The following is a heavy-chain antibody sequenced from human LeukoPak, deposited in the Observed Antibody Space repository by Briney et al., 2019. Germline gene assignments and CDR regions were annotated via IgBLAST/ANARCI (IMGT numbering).Heavy chain of an antibody. CDR2: IYYTGTT. V-gene: IGHV4-59*01. CDR1: GVSINSYY. J-gene: IGHJ3*02. Sequence: AETLSLTCTVSGVSINSYYWSWIRQPPGKGLEWIGYIYYTGTTNHNPALKGRVTISVDTSKNQFSLKLSSVTAADTAVYYCARNWAYYDSSGCPQGDAFDIWGQGTMVTVSS. D-gene: IGHD3-22*01. CDR3: ARNWAYYDSSGCPQGDAFDI.